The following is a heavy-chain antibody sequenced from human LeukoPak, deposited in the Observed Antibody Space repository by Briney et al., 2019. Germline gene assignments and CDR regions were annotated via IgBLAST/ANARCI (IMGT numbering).Heavy chain of an antibody. V-gene: IGHV3-7*01. D-gene: IGHD2-21*02. Sequence: SGGSLRLSCAASGFTFSSYWMSWVRQAPGKGLEWVANIKQDGSEKYYMDSVKGRFTISRDNAKNSLYLQMNSLRAEDTAVYYCAREQNPYCGGDCYSKMFDYWGQGTLVTVSS. CDR2: IKQDGSEK. J-gene: IGHJ4*02. CDR3: AREQNPYCGGDCYSKMFDY. CDR1: GFTFSSYW.